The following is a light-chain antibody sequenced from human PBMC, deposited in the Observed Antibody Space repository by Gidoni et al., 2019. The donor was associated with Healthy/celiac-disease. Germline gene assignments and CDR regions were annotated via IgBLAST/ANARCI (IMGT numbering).Light chain of an antibody. CDR1: QSISSY. V-gene: IGKV1-39*01. J-gene: IGKJ2*01. CDR2: AAS. CDR3: QQSYSTPYT. Sequence: DIHMTQTPSSLSASVGDRVTITCRAIQSISSYLTWYQQKPGEAPKLLIYAASSLQSGVPSRFSGSGSGTDFTLTSSSLQPEDVATYYGQQSYSTPYTFGQGTKLEIK.